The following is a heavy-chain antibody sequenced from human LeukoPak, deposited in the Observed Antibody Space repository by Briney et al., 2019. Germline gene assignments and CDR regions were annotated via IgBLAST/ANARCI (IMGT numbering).Heavy chain of an antibody. V-gene: IGHV1-2*02. CDR2: INPNIGDA. J-gene: IGHJ5*01. CDR3: ARMALDGGDSIGFDS. Sequence: ASVKVSCKASGYTFTDYFIHWVRQAPGQGLEWMGWINPNIGDASYAQKFQDRVTMTRDRSINTAYMQLSRLTSDDTAVYYCARMALDGGDSIGFDSWGQGTLVTVSS. CDR1: GYTFTDYF. D-gene: IGHD2-21*02.